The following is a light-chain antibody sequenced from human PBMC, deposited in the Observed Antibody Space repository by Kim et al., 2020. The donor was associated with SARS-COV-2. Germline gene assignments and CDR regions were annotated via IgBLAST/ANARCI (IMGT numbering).Light chain of an antibody. V-gene: IGLV3-19*01. CDR2: GKN. Sequence: SSELTQDPAVSVALGQTVRITCQGDSLRSYYASWYQQKPGQAPVLVIYGKNNRPSGIPDRFSGSSSGNTASLTITGAQAEDEADYYCNSRDSSGYVFGTGTKVPVL. CDR3: NSRDSSGYV. CDR1: SLRSYY. J-gene: IGLJ1*01.